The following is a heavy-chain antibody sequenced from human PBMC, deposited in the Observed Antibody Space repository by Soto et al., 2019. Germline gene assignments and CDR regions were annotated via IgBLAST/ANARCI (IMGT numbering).Heavy chain of an antibody. CDR2: INPDTVTT. J-gene: IGHJ4*02. V-gene: IGHV1-46*01. D-gene: IGHD2-21*01. CDR1: GYTFTHYY. CDR3: ASCPIYGGDSYFAY. Sequence: QVQLVQSGAEVRKPGASVKLSCQASGYTFTHYYIHWVRQAPGQGLDWWEIINPDTVTTSYAQTFQGRVTLTTDTSASTVYLELSGLAAEDTAVYYCASCPIYGGDSYFAYWGQGTLVTVSS.